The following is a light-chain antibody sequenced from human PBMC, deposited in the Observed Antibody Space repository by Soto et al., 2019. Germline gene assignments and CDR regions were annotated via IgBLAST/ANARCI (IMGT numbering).Light chain of an antibody. CDR2: GAS. CDR1: QSISSW. Sequence: DIQMTQSPSTLSASVGDRVTITCRASQSISSWLAWYQQKPGKAPKLLIYGASSLASGVPSRFSGSGSGTEFTLTISSLQPDDFATYYCQQHNGYSEGMFGQGTKVDIK. J-gene: IGKJ1*01. V-gene: IGKV1-5*01. CDR3: QQHNGYSEGM.